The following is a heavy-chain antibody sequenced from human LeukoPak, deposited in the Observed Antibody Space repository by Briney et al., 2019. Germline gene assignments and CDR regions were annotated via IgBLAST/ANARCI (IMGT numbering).Heavy chain of an antibody. CDR2: INPNSGGT. Sequence: EDSVKVSCKASGYTFIDYYIHWVRQAPGQGLEWMGWINPNSGGTNYAQRFQGRVTMTRDTSISTACMGLSGLRSDDTAVYYCARSLASCGGDCYSDDYWGQGTLVTVPS. D-gene: IGHD2-21*02. CDR3: ARSLASCGGDCYSDDY. V-gene: IGHV1-2*02. CDR1: GYTFIDYY. J-gene: IGHJ4*02.